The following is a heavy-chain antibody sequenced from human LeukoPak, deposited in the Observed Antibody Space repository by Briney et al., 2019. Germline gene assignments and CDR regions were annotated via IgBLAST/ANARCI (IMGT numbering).Heavy chain of an antibody. J-gene: IGHJ5*02. CDR2: IIPILGIA. Sequence: SVKVSCKASGGTFSSYAISWVRQAPGQGLEWMGRIIPILGIANYAQKFQGRVTITADKSTSTAYMELSSLRSEDTAVYYCARTSVTRYNWFDPWGEGTLVTVSS. V-gene: IGHV1-69*04. D-gene: IGHD3-10*01. CDR3: ARTSVTRYNWFDP. CDR1: GGTFSSYA.